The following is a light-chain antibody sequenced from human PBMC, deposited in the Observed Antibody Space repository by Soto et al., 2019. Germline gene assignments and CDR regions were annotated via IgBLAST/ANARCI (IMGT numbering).Light chain of an antibody. CDR1: QSVASN. CDR2: AAS. V-gene: IGKV3-15*01. CDR3: QQYAGSPRT. Sequence: EMAVTQSPATLSVSPVDRATLSCMASQSVASNLAWFQQKPGQTPRLLIYAASTRATGIPARFSGSGSGTEFTLSINRVEPEDFAVYFCQQYAGSPRTFGQGTKVDIK. J-gene: IGKJ1*01.